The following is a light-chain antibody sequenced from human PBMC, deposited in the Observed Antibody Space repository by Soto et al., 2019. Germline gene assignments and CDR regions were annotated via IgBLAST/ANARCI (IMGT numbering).Light chain of an antibody. Sequence: DIQMTQSPSSLSASVGDTVTITCRASQGISNYLAWYQQKPGQVPNLLIYAASTLQSGVPSRFSGSGSGTDFTLTISSLRPEDVATYSGQKYNNAPRTFGQGTKVEI. J-gene: IGKJ1*01. CDR2: AAS. CDR3: QKYNNAPRT. CDR1: QGISNY. V-gene: IGKV1-27*01.